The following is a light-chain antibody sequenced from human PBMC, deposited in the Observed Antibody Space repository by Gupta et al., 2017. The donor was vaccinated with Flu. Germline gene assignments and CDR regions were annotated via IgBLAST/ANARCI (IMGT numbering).Light chain of an antibody. J-gene: IGKJ1*01. CDR3: QQYNSDPWT. Sequence: DIQMTQSPSTLSASVGDRVTITCRASQSISSRLAWYQQKPGKAPKLLIYKAASLESGVPSRFSGSGSGTEFTLTISSLQPDDVATYYCQQYNSDPWTFGQGTKVEIK. V-gene: IGKV1-5*03. CDR2: KAA. CDR1: QSISSR.